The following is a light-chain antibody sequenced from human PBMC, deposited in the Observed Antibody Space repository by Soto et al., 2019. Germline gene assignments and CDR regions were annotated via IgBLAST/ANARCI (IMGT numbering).Light chain of an antibody. Sequence: QSALTQPASVSGTPGQSITISCTGTSSDVGGYNYVSSYQQDPGKAPKLMIYEVSNRPSGVSNRFSASKSGNTASLTISGLQAEDGADYYCSSYTSSNSRVLGTGTKVTVL. J-gene: IGLJ1*01. CDR2: EVS. V-gene: IGLV2-14*01. CDR3: SSYTSSNSRV. CDR1: SSDVGGYNY.